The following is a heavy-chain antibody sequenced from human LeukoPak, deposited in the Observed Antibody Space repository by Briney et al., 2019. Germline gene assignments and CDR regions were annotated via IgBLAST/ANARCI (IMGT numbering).Heavy chain of an antibody. CDR2: TYYRSKWYN. J-gene: IGHJ1*01. D-gene: IGHD6-19*01. Sequence: SQTLSLTCAISGDSVSSNSAAWNWIRPSPSRGLEWLGRTYYRSKWYNDYAVSVKSRITINPDTSKNQFSLQLNSVTPEDTAVYYCASTYSSGWYRSEYFQHWGQGTLVTVSS. V-gene: IGHV6-1*01. CDR1: GDSVSSNSAA. CDR3: ASTYSSGWYRSEYFQH.